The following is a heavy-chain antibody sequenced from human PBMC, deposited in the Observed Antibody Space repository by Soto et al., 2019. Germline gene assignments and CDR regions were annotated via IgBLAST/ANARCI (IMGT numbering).Heavy chain of an antibody. V-gene: IGHV4-4*02. D-gene: IGHD6-19*01. CDR3: ARDAAVPGETDRFDY. CDR1: GDSISSNVW. J-gene: IGHJ4*02. Sequence: QVQLQESGPGLVKPSGTLSLTCVVSGDSISSNVWWSWVRQPPGKGLDWIGEVYHNGLTNYNSSLRSRVTMSVDTSKNQFYLKLSSVTAADTAIYYCARDAAVPGETDRFDYWGQGILVTVSS. CDR2: VYHNGLT.